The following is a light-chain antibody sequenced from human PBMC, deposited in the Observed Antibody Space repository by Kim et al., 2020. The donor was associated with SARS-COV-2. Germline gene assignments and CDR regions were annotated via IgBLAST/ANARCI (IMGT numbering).Light chain of an antibody. Sequence: QSALTQPASVSGSPGQSITISCTGTSSDVGGYNYVSWYQQHPGEAPKLMIYDVSKRPSGVSPRFSGSKSGNTASLTISGLQDEDEADYYCSSYTSSSTLIFGGGTQLTVL. CDR3: SSYTSSSTLI. V-gene: IGLV2-14*01. J-gene: IGLJ2*01. CDR2: DVS. CDR1: SSDVGGYNY.